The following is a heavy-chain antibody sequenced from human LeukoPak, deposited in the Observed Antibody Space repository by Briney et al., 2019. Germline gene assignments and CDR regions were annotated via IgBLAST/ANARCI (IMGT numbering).Heavy chain of an antibody. CDR1: GGSISSGGYS. CDR2: IYHSGST. J-gene: IGHJ4*02. D-gene: IGHD6-13*01. V-gene: IGHV4-30-2*01. CDR3: ARSSVAAAGYFDY. Sequence: SGTLSLTCAVSGGSISSGGYSWSWIRQPPGKGLEWIGYIYHSGSTYYNPSLKSRVTISVDRSKNQFSLKLSSVTAADTAVYYCARSSVAAAGYFDYWGQGTLVTVSS.